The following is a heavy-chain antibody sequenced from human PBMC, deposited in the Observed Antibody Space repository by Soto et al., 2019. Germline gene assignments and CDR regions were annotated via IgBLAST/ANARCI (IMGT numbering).Heavy chain of an antibody. CDR2: ISSSSSTI. J-gene: IGHJ6*03. Sequence: GGSLRLSCAASGFTFSSYSMNWVRQAPGKGLEWVSYISSSSSTIYYADSVKGRFTISRDNAKNSLYLQMNSLRAEDTAVYYCARGPLRQLDHIYYYYYMDVWGKGTTVTVSS. CDR3: ARGPLRQLDHIYYYYYMDV. D-gene: IGHD6-6*01. CDR1: GFTFSSYS. V-gene: IGHV3-48*01.